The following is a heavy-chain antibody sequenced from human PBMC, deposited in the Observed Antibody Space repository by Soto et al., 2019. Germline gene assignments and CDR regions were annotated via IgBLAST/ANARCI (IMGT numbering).Heavy chain of an antibody. V-gene: IGHV4-34*01. CDR2: INHSGST. J-gene: IGHJ6*02. D-gene: IGHD3-3*02. Sequence: SETLSLTCAVYGGSFSGYFWSWIRQHPGKGLEWIGEINHSGSTKYNPSLKSRVTISLDTSKNQFSLKLYSVTAADTAVYYCARDISGYYYGMDVRGQGTTVTVSS. CDR1: GGSFSGYF. CDR3: ARDISGYYYGMDV.